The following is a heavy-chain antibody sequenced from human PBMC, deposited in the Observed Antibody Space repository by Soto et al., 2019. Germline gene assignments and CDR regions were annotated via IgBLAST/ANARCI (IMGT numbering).Heavy chain of an antibody. J-gene: IGHJ4*02. CDR1: GFTFSNYW. Sequence: GGSLRLSCATSGFTFSNYWIHWVRQAPGEGLVWVSRINPDATTINYADSVKGRFTVSRDNAKNTLYLQMNSLRAEDTAVYYCATDGSYRFDHWGQGTLVTVSS. D-gene: IGHD3-10*01. CDR3: ATDGSYRFDH. V-gene: IGHV3-74*01. CDR2: INPDATTI.